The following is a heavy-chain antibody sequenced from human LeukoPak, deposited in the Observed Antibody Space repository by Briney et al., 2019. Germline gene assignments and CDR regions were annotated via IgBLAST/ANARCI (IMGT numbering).Heavy chain of an antibody. CDR3: AKRMGPSIAAADLDY. V-gene: IGHV3-74*01. D-gene: IGHD6-13*01. CDR2: INSDGSST. J-gene: IGHJ4*02. Sequence: QSGGSLRLSCAASGFTFSSYWMHWVRQAPGKGLVWVSRINSDGSSTSYADSVKGRFTISRDNSKNTLYLQMNSLRVEDTAVYYCAKRMGPSIAAADLDYWGQGTLVTVSS. CDR1: GFTFSSYW.